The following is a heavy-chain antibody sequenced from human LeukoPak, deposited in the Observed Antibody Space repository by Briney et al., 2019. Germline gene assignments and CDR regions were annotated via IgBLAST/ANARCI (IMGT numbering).Heavy chain of an antibody. D-gene: IGHD3-22*01. CDR1: GYSISSGYY. CDR3: TRAASSGPLFTYHMDV. CDR2: IYHSGST. V-gene: IGHV4-38-2*02. J-gene: IGHJ6*03. Sequence: SSETLSLTCTVSGYSISSGYYWGWIRQPPGKGLEWIGSIYHSGSTYYNPSLKSRVTISVDTSKNQFSLKLSSVTAADTAVYYFTRAASSGPLFTYHMDVWGKGTTVTVSS.